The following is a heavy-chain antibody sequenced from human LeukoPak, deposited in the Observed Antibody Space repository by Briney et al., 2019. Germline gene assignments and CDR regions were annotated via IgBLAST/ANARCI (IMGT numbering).Heavy chain of an antibody. CDR1: GFTFGSYA. J-gene: IGHJ4*02. CDR3: AKGSVPITMIVVVTPFDY. Sequence: SGGSLRLSCAASGFTFGSYAMSWVRQAPGKGLEWVSAISGSGGSTYYADSVKGRFTIPRDNSKNTLYLQMNSLRAEDTAVYYCAKGSVPITMIVVVTPFDYWGQGTLVTVSS. CDR2: ISGSGGST. D-gene: IGHD3-22*01. V-gene: IGHV3-23*01.